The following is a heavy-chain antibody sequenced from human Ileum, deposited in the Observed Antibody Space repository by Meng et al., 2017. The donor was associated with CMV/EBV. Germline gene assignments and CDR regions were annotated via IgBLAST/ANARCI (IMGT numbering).Heavy chain of an antibody. CDR2: KSPDGGTD. CDR3: ARDRRDGWYLPHDF. V-gene: IGHV3-30*04. Sequence: ASGFTFNNYAIPWVRQAPGKGLEWVAVKSPDGGTDYYAASVKGRFTVSRDNSKNTVYLQINSLWVEDTAVYYCARDRRDGWYLPHDFWGQGTLVTVSS. D-gene: IGHD6-19*01. CDR1: GFTFNNYA. J-gene: IGHJ4*02.